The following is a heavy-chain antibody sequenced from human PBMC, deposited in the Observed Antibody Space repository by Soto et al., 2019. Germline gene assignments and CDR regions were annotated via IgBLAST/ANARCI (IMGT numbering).Heavy chain of an antibody. CDR1: GGSISSSNW. CDR3: ARVVVAGTRFDY. J-gene: IGHJ4*02. Sequence: QVQLQESGPGLVKPSGTLSLTCAVSGGSISSSNWWSWVRQPPGKGLEWIGEIYHSGSTNYNPSLKTRVTISVAKSKNHVSLKLSSVTAADTAVYHCARVVVAGTRFDYLGQGTLVTVSS. CDR2: IYHSGST. D-gene: IGHD6-19*01. V-gene: IGHV4-4*02.